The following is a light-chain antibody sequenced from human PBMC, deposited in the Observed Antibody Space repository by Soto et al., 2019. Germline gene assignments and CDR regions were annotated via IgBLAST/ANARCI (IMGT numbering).Light chain of an antibody. CDR2: EVT. CDR1: SSDVGGYKY. CDR3: SSYGGTNNFYV. Sequence: QSALTQPPSASGSPGQSVTISCTGTSSDVGGYKYVSWYQQHPGKAPKLIIYEVTKRPSGVPDRFSGSKSGNTASLTVSGLQAEDEADYYCSSYGGTNNFYVFGTGTKLTVL. J-gene: IGLJ1*01. V-gene: IGLV2-8*01.